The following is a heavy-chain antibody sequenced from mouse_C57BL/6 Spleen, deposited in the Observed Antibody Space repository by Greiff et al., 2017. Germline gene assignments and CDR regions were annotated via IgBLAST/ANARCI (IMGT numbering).Heavy chain of an antibody. CDR2: IDPANGNT. CDR1: GVNIKNTN. Sequence: EVQLQQSVAELVRPGASVKLSCTATGVNIKNTNMHWVKQRPEQGLAWIGRIDPANGNTKYAPKFPGKATITADTSSNTAYLQLSSLISEDTAIYYCARGDYDWAGVAYWGQGTLVTVAA. V-gene: IGHV14-3*01. J-gene: IGHJ3*01. D-gene: IGHD2-4*01. CDR3: ARGDYDWAGVAY.